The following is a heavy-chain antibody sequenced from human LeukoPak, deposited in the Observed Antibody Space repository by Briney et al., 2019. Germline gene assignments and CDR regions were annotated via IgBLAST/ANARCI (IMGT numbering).Heavy chain of an antibody. CDR1: GFNVSNNY. CDR3: AISGLGFGEFRGLDY. Sequence: GGSLRLSCAASGFNVSNNYMNWVRQAPGKGLEWVSVIFSSGRTYYADSVKGRFTISRDTSKNALYLQMNSLRVEDTAVYYCAISGLGFGEFRGLDYWGQGTLVAVSS. CDR2: IFSSGRT. V-gene: IGHV3-53*01. J-gene: IGHJ4*02. D-gene: IGHD3-10*01.